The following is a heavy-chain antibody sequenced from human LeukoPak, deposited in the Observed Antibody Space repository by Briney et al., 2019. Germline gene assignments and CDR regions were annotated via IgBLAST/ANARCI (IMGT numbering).Heavy chain of an antibody. V-gene: IGHV1-2*04. J-gene: IGHJ3*02. CDR3: ARVSDIVVVPAPLGVNEFDI. CDR1: GYTFTGYY. D-gene: IGHD2-2*01. Sequence: ASVKVSCKASGYTFTGYYMHWVRQAPGQGLEWMGWINPNSGGTNYAQKFQGWVTMTRDTSISTAYMELSRLRSDDTAVHYCARVSDIVVVPAPLGVNEFDIWGQGTMVTVSS. CDR2: INPNSGGT.